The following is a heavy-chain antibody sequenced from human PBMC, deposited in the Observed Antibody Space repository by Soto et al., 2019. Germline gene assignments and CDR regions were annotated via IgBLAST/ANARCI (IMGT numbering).Heavy chain of an antibody. CDR1: GFPFTTYG. CDR2: VSYAGSNK. J-gene: IGHJ4*02. CDR3: VGGQYYFDY. Sequence: QVQLVESGGGVVQPGRSLRLSCAASGFPFTTYGMHWVREGPGNGLEWVAVVSYAGSNKYYADSVKGRFTMSRDNSKNTLYLQMNSRRPEDTALYYCVGGQYYFDYRGQGTLVTVSS. D-gene: IGHD3-10*01. V-gene: IGHV3-30*03.